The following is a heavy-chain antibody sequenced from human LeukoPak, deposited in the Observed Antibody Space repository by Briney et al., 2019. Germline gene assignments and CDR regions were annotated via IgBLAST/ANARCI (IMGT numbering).Heavy chain of an antibody. J-gene: IGHJ3*02. D-gene: IGHD4-17*01. Sequence: ASVKVSCKASGYTFTSYYMYWVRQAPGQGLEWMGIINPSGDNTNYAQKFQGRVTMTRDMSTTTVYMELSSLRSEDTAVYYCTRINRPTTVYAFDIWGQGTMVTVSS. CDR3: TRINRPTTVYAFDI. CDR1: GYTFTSYY. V-gene: IGHV1-46*03. CDR2: INPSGDNT.